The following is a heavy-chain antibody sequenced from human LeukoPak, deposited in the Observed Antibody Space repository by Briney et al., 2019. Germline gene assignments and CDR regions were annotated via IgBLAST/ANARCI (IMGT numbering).Heavy chain of an antibody. CDR1: GFTFRRYG. Sequence: GGSLRLSCAASGFTFRRYGMHWVRQAPGQGPEWVAVLWYDGSNQNYADSVKGRFTISRDNSKNTLYLQMNSLRAEDTAVYYCATGWDDGDHQHWGQGTLVTVSS. J-gene: IGHJ4*02. CDR2: LWYDGSNQ. V-gene: IGHV3-33*01. D-gene: IGHD4-17*01. CDR3: ATGWDDGDHQH.